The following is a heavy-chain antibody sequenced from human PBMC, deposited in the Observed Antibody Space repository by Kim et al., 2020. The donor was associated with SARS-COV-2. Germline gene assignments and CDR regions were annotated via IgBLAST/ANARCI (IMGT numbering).Heavy chain of an antibody. D-gene: IGHD6-13*01. J-gene: IGHJ6*01. CDR2: INHSGST. V-gene: IGHV4-34*01. CDR1: GGSFSGYY. CDR3: ARGHASSSWYYYYYGMDV. Sequence: SETLSLTCAFYGGSFSGYYWSWIRQPPGKGLEWIGEINHSGSTNYSPSLKSRVTISVDTSKNQFSLKLSSVTAADTAAYYCARGHASSSWYYYYYGMDV.